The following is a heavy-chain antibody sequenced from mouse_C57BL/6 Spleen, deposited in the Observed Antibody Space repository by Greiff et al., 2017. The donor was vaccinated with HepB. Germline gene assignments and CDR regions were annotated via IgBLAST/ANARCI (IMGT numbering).Heavy chain of an antibody. J-gene: IGHJ1*03. CDR1: GYTFTSYW. V-gene: IGHV1-64*01. CDR2: IHPNSGST. D-gene: IGHD1-1*01. CDR3: ARGANYYGSSYHYFGV. Sequence: QVQLQQPGAELVKPGASVKLSCKASGYTFTSYWMHWVKQRPGQGLEWIGMIHPNSGSTNYNEKFKSKATLTVDKSSSTAYMQLSSLTSEDSAVYYCARGANYYGSSYHYFGVWGTGTTVTVSS.